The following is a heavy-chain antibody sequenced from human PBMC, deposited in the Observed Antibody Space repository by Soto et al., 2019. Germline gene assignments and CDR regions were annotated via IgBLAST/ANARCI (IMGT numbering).Heavy chain of an antibody. CDR3: ARYASAAADPEYFQH. CDR1: GYTFSELS. Sequence: GASVKVSCKVFGYTFSELSIHWVRQAPGGGLEWMGGFDPEDGETIYAQKLQGRVTMTTDTSTSTAYMELRSLRSDDTAVYYCARYASAAADPEYFQHWGQGTLVTVSS. V-gene: IGHV1-24*01. J-gene: IGHJ1*01. D-gene: IGHD6-13*01. CDR2: FDPEDGET.